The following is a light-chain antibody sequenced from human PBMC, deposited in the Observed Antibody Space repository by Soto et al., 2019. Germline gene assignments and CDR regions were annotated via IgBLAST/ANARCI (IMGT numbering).Light chain of an antibody. CDR1: QTISNY. V-gene: IGKV1-39*01. CDR3: QQSYTTPPT. Sequence: DIQVTQSPSSLSASVGDRVTITCRSSQTISNYLNWYQQKPGKAPKLLIYAASSLQSGVPLRFSGSGSGTDFTLTITSLQPEDFATYYCQQSYTTPPTFGGGTMVDIK. J-gene: IGKJ4*01. CDR2: AAS.